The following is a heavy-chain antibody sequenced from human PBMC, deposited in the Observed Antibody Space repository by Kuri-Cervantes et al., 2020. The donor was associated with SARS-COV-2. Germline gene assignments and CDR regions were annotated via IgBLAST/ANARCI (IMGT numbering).Heavy chain of an antibody. Sequence: SCAASGFTFSSYAMHWVRQAPGKGLEWVAVISYDGSNKYYADSVKGRFTISRDNSKNTLYLQMNSLRAEDTAVYYCARDPDYGSGSGMDVWGQGTTVTVSS. CDR3: ARDPDYGSGSGMDV. CDR1: GFTFSSYA. J-gene: IGHJ6*02. D-gene: IGHD3-10*01. V-gene: IGHV3-30-3*01. CDR2: ISYDGSNK.